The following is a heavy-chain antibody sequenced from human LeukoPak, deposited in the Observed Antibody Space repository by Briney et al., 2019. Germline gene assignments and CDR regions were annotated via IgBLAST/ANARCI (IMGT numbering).Heavy chain of an antibody. CDR1: GFTFSSYA. V-gene: IGHV3-23*01. CDR3: AKLPRYVLVDCWFDP. J-gene: IGHJ5*02. D-gene: IGHD2-21*01. Sequence: GGSLRLSCAASGFTFSSYAMSWVRQAPGKGLEWVSGISGSGGSTYYADSVKGRFTISRDNSKNTLYLQMNSLRAEDTAVYYCAKLPRYVLVDCWFDPWGQGTLVSVSS. CDR2: ISGSGGST.